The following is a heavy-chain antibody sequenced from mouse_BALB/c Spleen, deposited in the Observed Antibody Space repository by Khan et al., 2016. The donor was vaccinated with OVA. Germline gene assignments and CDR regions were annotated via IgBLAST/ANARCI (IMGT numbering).Heavy chain of an antibody. CDR1: GFTFSGFW. J-gene: IGHJ1*01. Sequence: EVQLLETGGGLVQPGGSRGLSCEGSGFTFSGFWMSWVRQTPGKTLEWIGDINSDGSAINYAPSIKDRFTIFRDNDKSTLYLQMSNVRSEDTATYFCMRYDGYFGCFDVWGAETTVTVSS. D-gene: IGHD2-3*01. CDR2: INSDGSAI. CDR3: MRYDGYFGCFDV. V-gene: IGHV11-2*02.